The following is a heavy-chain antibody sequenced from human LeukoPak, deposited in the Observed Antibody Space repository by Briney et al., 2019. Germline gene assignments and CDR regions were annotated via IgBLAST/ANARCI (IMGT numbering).Heavy chain of an antibody. V-gene: IGHV3-21*01. Sequence: GGSLRLSCAASGFTFSSYSVNWVRQAPGKGLEWVSSISSSSSYIYYADSVKGRFTISRDNAKNSLYLQMNSLRAEDTAVYYCARVLGYYYYYGMDVWGQGTTVTVSS. CDR3: ARVLGYYYYYGMDV. J-gene: IGHJ6*02. CDR1: GFTFSSYS. CDR2: ISSSSSYI.